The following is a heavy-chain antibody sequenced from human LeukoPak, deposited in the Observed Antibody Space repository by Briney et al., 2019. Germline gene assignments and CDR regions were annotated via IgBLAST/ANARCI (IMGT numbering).Heavy chain of an antibody. Sequence: SETLSLTCTVSGGSISSYYWSWLRQPPGKGLEWIGYIYYSGSTTYNPSLKSRVTISVDTSKNQFSLRLSSVTAADTAMYYCARVKSVDYEFDYWGQGTLVTVSS. CDR2: IYYSGST. V-gene: IGHV4-59*01. CDR3: ARVKSVDYEFDY. J-gene: IGHJ4*02. CDR1: GGSISSYY. D-gene: IGHD4-17*01.